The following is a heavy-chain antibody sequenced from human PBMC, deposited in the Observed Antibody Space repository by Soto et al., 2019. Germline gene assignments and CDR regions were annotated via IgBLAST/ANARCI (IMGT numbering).Heavy chain of an antibody. D-gene: IGHD3-10*01. CDR3: ARQGFGPLHGLVDV. Sequence: QVQLQESGPGLVKPSETLSLSCTVSGGSISSYYWSWFRQSPGKRMEWIGYVHHSWGSSYNPSLQIRVAISLDTSKSQFSLKVTSVTATDTAVYYCARQGFGPLHGLVDVWGQGTTVTVS. J-gene: IGHJ6*02. V-gene: IGHV4-59*08. CDR2: VHHSWGS. CDR1: GGSISSYY.